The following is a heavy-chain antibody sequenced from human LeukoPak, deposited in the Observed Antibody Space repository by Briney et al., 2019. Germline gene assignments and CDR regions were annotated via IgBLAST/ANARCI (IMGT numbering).Heavy chain of an antibody. Sequence: GESLKISCKGSGYSFTSHWIGWVRQMPGKGLEWMGIIYPGDSDTRYSPSFQGQVTISADKSISTAYLQWSSLKASDTAMYYCAARGGAAGDSDAFDIWGQGTMVTVSS. J-gene: IGHJ3*02. V-gene: IGHV5-51*01. CDR1: GYSFTSHW. CDR2: IYPGDSDT. CDR3: AARGGAAGDSDAFDI. D-gene: IGHD6-13*01.